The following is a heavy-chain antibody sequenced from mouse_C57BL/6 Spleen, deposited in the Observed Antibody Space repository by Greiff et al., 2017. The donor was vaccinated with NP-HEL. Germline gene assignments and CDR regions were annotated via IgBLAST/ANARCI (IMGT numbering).Heavy chain of an antibody. CDR3: ARGGLPYYFDY. Sequence: VQLQQSGAELVRPGSSVKLSCKASGYTFTSYWMHWVKQRPIQGLEWIGNIDPSDSETHYNQKFKDKATLTVDKSSSTAYMQLSSLTSADSAVYYCARGGLPYYFDYWGQGTTLTVSS. J-gene: IGHJ2*01. CDR1: GYTFTSYW. CDR2: IDPSDSET. V-gene: IGHV1-52*01.